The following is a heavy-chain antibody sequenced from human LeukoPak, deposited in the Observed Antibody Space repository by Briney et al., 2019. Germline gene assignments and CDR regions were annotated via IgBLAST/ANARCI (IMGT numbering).Heavy chain of an antibody. J-gene: IGHJ4*02. V-gene: IGHV3-21*01. CDR1: GFTFSSYS. CDR3: AREYGDYEGALGY. CDR2: ISSSSSYI. D-gene: IGHD4-17*01. Sequence: GGSLRLSCAASGFTFSSYSMNWVRQAPGKGLEWISSISSSSSYIYYADSVKGRFTISRDNAKNSLYLQMNSLRAEDTAVYYCAREYGDYEGALGYWGQGTLVTVSS.